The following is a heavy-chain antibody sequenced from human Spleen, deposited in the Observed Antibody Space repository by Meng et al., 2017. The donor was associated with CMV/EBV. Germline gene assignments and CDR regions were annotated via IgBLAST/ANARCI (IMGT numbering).Heavy chain of an antibody. V-gene: IGHV3-30*02. J-gene: IGHJ6*02. Sequence: GESLKISCAASGFTFSNYAMHWVRQAPGKGLEWVAFIRYDGSNKYYADSVKGRFTISRDNSKNTLYLQMNSLRAEDTAVYYCAKDLLGYCSSTSCYYYYGMDVWGQGTTVTVSS. CDR1: GFTFSNYA. D-gene: IGHD2-2*01. CDR3: AKDLLGYCSSTSCYYYYGMDV. CDR2: IRYDGSNK.